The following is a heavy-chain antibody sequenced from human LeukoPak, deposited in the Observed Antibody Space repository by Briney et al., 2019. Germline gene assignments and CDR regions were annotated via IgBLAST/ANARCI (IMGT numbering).Heavy chain of an antibody. CDR1: GYTFTSYD. Sequence: ASVKVSCKASGYTFTSYDINWVRQATGQGLEWMGWMNPNSGNTGYAQKFQGRVTMTRNTSISTAYMELSSLRSEDTAVYYCARAYRYYDILTGYYKYYYYMDVWGKGTTVTISS. D-gene: IGHD3-9*01. V-gene: IGHV1-8*01. CDR3: ARAYRYYDILTGYYKYYYYMDV. CDR2: MNPNSGNT. J-gene: IGHJ6*03.